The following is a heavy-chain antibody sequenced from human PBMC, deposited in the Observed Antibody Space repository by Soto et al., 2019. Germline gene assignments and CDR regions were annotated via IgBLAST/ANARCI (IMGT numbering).Heavy chain of an antibody. V-gene: IGHV3-30*18. CDR1: GFTFSSYG. CDR3: AKDSFFYDILTGYFHPLDY. CDR2: ISYDGSNK. Sequence: GGSLRLSCAASGFTFSSYGMHWVRQAPGKGLEWVAVISYDGSNKYYADSVKGRFTISRDNSKNTLYLQMNSLRAEDTAVYYCAKDSFFYDILTGYFHPLDYWGQGTLVTVSS. D-gene: IGHD3-9*01. J-gene: IGHJ4*02.